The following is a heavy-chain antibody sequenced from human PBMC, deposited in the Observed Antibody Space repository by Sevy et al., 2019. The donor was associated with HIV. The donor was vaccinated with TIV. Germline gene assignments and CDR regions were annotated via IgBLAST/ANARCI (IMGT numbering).Heavy chain of an antibody. J-gene: IGHJ4*02. Sequence: GGSLRLSCAASGFTFSTYAMTWVRQAPGGGLEWVSVISGSGSSTYYADSVKGRFTISRDNSKNTLFLQMNSLRADDTAIYYCAKDRVSGTYYSGDFDYWGQGTLVTVSS. V-gene: IGHV3-23*01. CDR1: GFTFSTYA. CDR2: ISGSGSST. D-gene: IGHD3-10*01. CDR3: AKDRVSGTYYSGDFDY.